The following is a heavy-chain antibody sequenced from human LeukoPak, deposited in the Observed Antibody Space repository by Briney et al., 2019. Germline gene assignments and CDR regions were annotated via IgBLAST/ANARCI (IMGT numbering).Heavy chain of an antibody. D-gene: IGHD2/OR15-2a*01. V-gene: IGHV3-23*01. CDR1: GFTFNNYG. CDR3: ARDPGVIPVHYMDV. J-gene: IGHJ6*03. Sequence: GGSLRLACAASGFTFNNYGMTWVRQPPGNGMERVSAISTGGTTDYSDSVKGRFAISRDNSENKVFLQMNSLRADDTATYYCARDPGVIPVHYMDVWGRGTTVTVSS. CDR2: ISTGGTT.